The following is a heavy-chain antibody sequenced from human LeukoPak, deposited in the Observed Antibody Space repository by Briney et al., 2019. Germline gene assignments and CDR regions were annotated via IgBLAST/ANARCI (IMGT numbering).Heavy chain of an antibody. J-gene: IGHJ3*02. D-gene: IGHD5-18*01. CDR1: GGSISSGSYY. CDR3: ARFVDTAMDAFDI. CDR2: IYTSGST. V-gene: IGHV4-61*02. Sequence: PSQTLSLTCTVSGGSISSGSYYWSWIRQPAGKGLEWIGRIYTSGSTNYNPSLKSRVTISVDTSKNQFSLKLSSVTAADTAVYYCARFVDTAMDAFDIWGQGTMVTVSS.